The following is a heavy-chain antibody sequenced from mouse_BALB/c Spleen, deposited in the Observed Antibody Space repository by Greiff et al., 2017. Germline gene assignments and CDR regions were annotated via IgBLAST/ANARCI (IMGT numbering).Heavy chain of an antibody. D-gene: IGHD2-14*01. Sequence: EVQLQQSGPELVKPGASVKIPCKASGYTFTDYYMDWVKQSHGKSLEWIGDINPNNGGTIYNQKFKGKATLTVDKSSSTAYMELRSLTSEDTAVYYCARSNHRYDGAMDYWGQGTSVTVSS. V-gene: IGHV1-18*01. CDR2: INPNNGGT. CDR1: GYTFTDYY. J-gene: IGHJ4*01. CDR3: ARSNHRYDGAMDY.